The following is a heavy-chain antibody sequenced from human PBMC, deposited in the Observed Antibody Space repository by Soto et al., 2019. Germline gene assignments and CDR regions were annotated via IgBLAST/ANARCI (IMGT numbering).Heavy chain of an antibody. CDR3: ARGALYSYGSYFDC. Sequence: GGSLRLSCAASGSAVSTDYLIWVRQAPGMGLECVSVIYDDGATYYADSVRGRFTISRDNSKNTLYLQMNSLRAEDTAVYFCARGALYSYGSYFDCWGQGTLVTVSS. D-gene: IGHD5-18*01. CDR1: GSAVSTDY. V-gene: IGHV3-53*01. J-gene: IGHJ4*02. CDR2: IYDDGAT.